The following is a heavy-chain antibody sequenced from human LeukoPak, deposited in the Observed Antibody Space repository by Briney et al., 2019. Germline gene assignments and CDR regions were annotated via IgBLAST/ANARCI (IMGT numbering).Heavy chain of an antibody. D-gene: IGHD2-21*01. CDR3: ARTILPRWWFDP. V-gene: IGHV4-39*01. Sequence: SETLSLTCTVSGGSNSNSNYYWGWIRQSPGKGLEWIGSIYYSGNTYYNPSLKGRVTISVDTSENQFSLILSSVTAADTAVYYCARTILPRWWFDPWGQGTLVTVSS. J-gene: IGHJ5*02. CDR1: GGSNSNSNYY. CDR2: IYYSGNT.